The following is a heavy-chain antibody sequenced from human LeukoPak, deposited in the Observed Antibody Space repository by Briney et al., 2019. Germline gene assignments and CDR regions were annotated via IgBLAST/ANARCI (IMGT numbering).Heavy chain of an antibody. CDR3: ARRAAVAGHWYFDL. CDR1: SDSISSSSYY. D-gene: IGHD6-19*01. J-gene: IGHJ2*01. V-gene: IGHV4-39*01. Sequence: SETLSLTCTVSSDSISSSSYYWSWIRQPPGKGLEWIGSIYYSGSTFYNPSLKSRVTISVDTSKNQFSLNLNSVTAADTAVYYCARRAAVAGHWYFDLWGRGTLVTVSS. CDR2: IYYSGST.